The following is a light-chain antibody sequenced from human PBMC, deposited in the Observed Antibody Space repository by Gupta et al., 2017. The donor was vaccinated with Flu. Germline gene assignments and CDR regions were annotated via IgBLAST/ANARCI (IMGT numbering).Light chain of an antibody. V-gene: IGKV1-39*01. Sequence: DIQMTQSPSSLSASVGDRVTITCRASQRISTYLNWYQQSPGKAPKLLIYAASRLQSGVPSRFSGSGSGTDFSLTISRLQPEDFATYFCQQTDNTPYTFGQGT. J-gene: IGKJ2*01. CDR3: QQTDNTPYT. CDR1: QRISTY. CDR2: AAS.